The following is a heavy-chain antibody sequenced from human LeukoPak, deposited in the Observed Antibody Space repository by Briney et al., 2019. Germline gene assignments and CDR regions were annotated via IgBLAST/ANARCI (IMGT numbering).Heavy chain of an antibody. CDR2: IYHSGST. CDR3: ARVGSSSDGSHFDF. D-gene: IGHD6-19*01. Sequence: SETLPHLCSLSGVSHSSQLWSWTRQPPGKGLEWIAYIYHSGSTNYNPSLKSRVTISVDTSKNQFSLKLNSVTAADTAVYYCARVGSSSDGSHFDFWGQGTLVTVSS. V-gene: IGHV4-59*11. CDR1: GVSHSSQL. J-gene: IGHJ2*01.